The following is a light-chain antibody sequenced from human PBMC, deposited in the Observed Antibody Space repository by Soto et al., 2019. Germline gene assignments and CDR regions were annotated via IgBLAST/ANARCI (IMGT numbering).Light chain of an antibody. J-gene: IGLJ1*01. V-gene: IGLV2-8*01. CDR1: SSNICAYKY. CDR2: TVN. Sequence: QSVMTQPPSASGSPGQSVSISCTGTSSNICAYKYVSWYQQHPCQAPRLIIYTVNKRPSGVPDRFSSSKSGNTASLTVSGLQAEDEADYYCNSYAGYINFGYVFGTGTKVTVL. CDR3: NSYAGYINFGYV.